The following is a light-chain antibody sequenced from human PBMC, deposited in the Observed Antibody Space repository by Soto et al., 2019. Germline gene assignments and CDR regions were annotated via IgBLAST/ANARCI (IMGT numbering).Light chain of an antibody. CDR2: DAS. CDR3: QQRSNWPPYT. J-gene: IGKJ2*01. CDR1: QSVSSY. V-gene: IGKV3-11*01. Sequence: EIVLTQSPATLSLSPGERATLSCRASQSVSSYLAWYKQKPGQAPRLLIYDASNRATGIPARFSGSGSGTDSTLTISSLEPEDFAVYYCQQRSNWPPYTFGQGTKLEIK.